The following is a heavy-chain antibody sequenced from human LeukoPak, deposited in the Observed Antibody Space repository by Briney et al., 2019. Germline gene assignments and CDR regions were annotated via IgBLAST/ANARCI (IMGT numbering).Heavy chain of an antibody. Sequence: PGGSLRLSCAASGFTVSSNYISWVRQAPGKGLEWVSVICTGGTTYYADSVKGRLTISRNNSKNTLYLQMNSLRADDTAVYYCARDKYGNNWCDPWGEGTLVSVSS. J-gene: IGHJ5*02. D-gene: IGHD2/OR15-2a*01. CDR2: ICTGGTT. CDR1: GFTVSSNY. V-gene: IGHV3-66*01. CDR3: ARDKYGNNWCDP.